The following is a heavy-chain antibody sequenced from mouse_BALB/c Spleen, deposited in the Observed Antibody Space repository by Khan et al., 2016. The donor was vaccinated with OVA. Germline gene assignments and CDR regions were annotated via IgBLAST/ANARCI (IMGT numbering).Heavy chain of an antibody. CDR1: GFSLTSYG. CDR2: IWGDGST. CDR3: AKWGDVYAVDY. Sequence: VQLLETGPGLVVPSQSLSITCTVSGFSLTSYGVNWVRQPPGKGLEWLGVIWGDGSTNYHSALISRLSISKDNSKSQLFLKLNSLQTDDTATYYCAKWGDVYAVDYWGQGTSVTVSS. J-gene: IGHJ4*01. V-gene: IGHV2-3*01. D-gene: IGHD2-13*01.